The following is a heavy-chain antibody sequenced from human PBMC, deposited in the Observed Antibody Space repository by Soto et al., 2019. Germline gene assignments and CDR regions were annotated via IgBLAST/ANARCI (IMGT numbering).Heavy chain of an antibody. D-gene: IGHD5-18*01. CDR3: AREGYSYAQIFDY. CDR1: GYTFTSYA. CDR2: INAGNGNT. V-gene: IGHV1-3*01. Sequence: QVQLVQSGAEVKKPGASVKVSGKASGYTFTSYAMHWVRQAPGQRLEWMGWINAGNGNTKYSQKFQGRVTITRDTSASTAYMELSSLRSEDTAVYYCAREGYSYAQIFDYWGQGTLVTVSS. J-gene: IGHJ4*02.